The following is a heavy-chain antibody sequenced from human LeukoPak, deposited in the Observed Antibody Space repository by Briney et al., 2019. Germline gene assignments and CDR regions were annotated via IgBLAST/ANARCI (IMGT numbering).Heavy chain of an antibody. V-gene: IGHV3-74*01. D-gene: IGHD3-16*01. CDR2: INSDGSGT. CDR1: GFTFSSYW. CDR3: ARTRTLPIAGGFDT. J-gene: IGHJ5*02. Sequence: SGGSLRLSCAASGFTFSSYWMHWVRQAPGKGLVWVSVINSDGSGTSYAGSVKGRFTISRDNAKNTLYLQMNSLRAEDTAVYYCARTRTLPIAGGFDTWGQGSLVTVSS.